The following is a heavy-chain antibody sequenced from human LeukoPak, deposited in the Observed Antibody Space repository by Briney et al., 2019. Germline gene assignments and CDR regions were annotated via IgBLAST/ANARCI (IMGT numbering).Heavy chain of an antibody. CDR1: GFALTDSW. Sequence: GGSLRLSCVASGFALTDSWMHWVRQTPGKGLVWVSHISPDGTVTNYADFVKGRFIISRDNAKNTVFLQINSLRAEDMSVYFCARDVGFSPDRWGQGTLVTVSS. J-gene: IGHJ1*01. CDR3: ARDVGFSPDR. D-gene: IGHD1-14*01. CDR2: ISPDGTVT. V-gene: IGHV3-74*01.